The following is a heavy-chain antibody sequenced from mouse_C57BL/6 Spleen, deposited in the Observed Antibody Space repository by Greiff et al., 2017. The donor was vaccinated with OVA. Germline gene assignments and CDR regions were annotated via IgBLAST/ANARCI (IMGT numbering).Heavy chain of an antibody. D-gene: IGHD2-4*01. CDR1: GYTFTDYN. CDR3: ARSDDYAWYFDV. CDR2: INPNNGGT. J-gene: IGHJ1*03. Sequence: VQLKQSGPELVKPGASVKIPCKASGYTFTDYNMDWVKQSHGKSLEWIGDINPNNGGTIYNQKFKGKATLTVDKSSSTAYMELRSLTSEDTAVYYCARSDDYAWYFDVWGTGTTVTVSS. V-gene: IGHV1-18*01.